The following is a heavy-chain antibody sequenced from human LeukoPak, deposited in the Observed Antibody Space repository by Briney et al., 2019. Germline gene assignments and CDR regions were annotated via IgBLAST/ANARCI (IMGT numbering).Heavy chain of an antibody. CDR2: INSNSKTI. CDR1: GFTFNSYS. Sequence: GGSLRLSCAASGFTFNSYSMNWVRQAPGKGLEWISYINSNSKTIYYADSVKGRFTISRDNAKKSLFLQMNSLRAEDTAVYYCARVMSGYYVILDIWGQGTMVTVSS. CDR3: ARVMSGYYVILDI. D-gene: IGHD3-3*01. J-gene: IGHJ3*02. V-gene: IGHV3-48*04.